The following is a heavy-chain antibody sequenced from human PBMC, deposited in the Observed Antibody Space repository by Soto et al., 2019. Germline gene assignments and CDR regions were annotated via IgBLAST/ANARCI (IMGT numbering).Heavy chain of an antibody. D-gene: IGHD5-12*01. V-gene: IGHV3-23*01. CDR2: ISGSGGST. J-gene: IGHJ4*02. CDR1: GFTFSSYA. CDR3: AKESGYSGYDSPYYFDY. Sequence: EVQLLESGGGLVQPGGSLRLSCAASGFTFSSYAMSWVRQAPGKGLEWVSAISGSGGSTYYADSVKGRFTISRDNSKNTLYLQMNSLRAEDTAVYYCAKESGYSGYDSPYYFDYWGQGILVTVSS.